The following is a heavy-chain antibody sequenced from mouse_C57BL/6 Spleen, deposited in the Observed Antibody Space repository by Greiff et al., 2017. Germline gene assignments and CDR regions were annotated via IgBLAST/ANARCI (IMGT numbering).Heavy chain of an antibody. Sequence: VQLVESGPELVKPGASVKISCKASGYAFSSSWMNWVKQRPGKGLEWIGRIYPGDGDTNYNGKFKGKATLTADKSSSTAYMQLSSLTSEDSAVYFCARNYYDYDGDAYWGQGTLVTVSA. CDR2: IYPGDGDT. CDR1: GYAFSSSW. V-gene: IGHV1-82*01. CDR3: ARNYYDYDGDAY. D-gene: IGHD2-4*01. J-gene: IGHJ3*01.